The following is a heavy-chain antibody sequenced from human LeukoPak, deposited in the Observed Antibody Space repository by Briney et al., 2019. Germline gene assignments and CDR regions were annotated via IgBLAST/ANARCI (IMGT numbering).Heavy chain of an antibody. V-gene: IGHV4-59*09. J-gene: IGHJ4*02. CDR3: ARGGRGDYDFWSGYYDY. Sequence: HYGGSTNYSPFLKSRVTISVDTFKNEYSLKLSSVPAADTAVYYCARGGRGDYDFWSGYYDYWGQGTLVTVSS. CDR2: HYGGST. D-gene: IGHD3-3*01.